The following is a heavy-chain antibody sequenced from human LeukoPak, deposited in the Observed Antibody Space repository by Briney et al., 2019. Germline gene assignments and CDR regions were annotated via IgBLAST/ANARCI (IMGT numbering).Heavy chain of an antibody. CDR1: GASISDYY. Sequence: SETLSLTCTVSGASISDYYWSWIRQPPGKGLEWIGYIYYTGIANYDPSLKSRLTMSVDTSKSQLSLRLSSVTAADTAVYYCLTVDTSMGVDYWGQGTLVTVSS. CDR2: IYYTGIA. CDR3: LTVDTSMGVDY. J-gene: IGHJ4*02. V-gene: IGHV4-59*08. D-gene: IGHD5-18*01.